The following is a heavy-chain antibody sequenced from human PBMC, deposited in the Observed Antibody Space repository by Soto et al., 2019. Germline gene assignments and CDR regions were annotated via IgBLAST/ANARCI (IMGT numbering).Heavy chain of an antibody. Sequence: EVQLLESGGGLVQPGGSLRLSCAASGFTFSSYAMRWVRQAPVKGLEWVSAISGSGGSTYYADSVKGRFTISRDNSKNTFYLQMNSLRAEDTAVYYCARRGSGSYYGYWGQGTLVTVSS. CDR1: GFTFSSYA. J-gene: IGHJ4*02. CDR3: ARRGSGSYYGY. V-gene: IGHV3-23*01. D-gene: IGHD1-26*01. CDR2: ISGSGGST.